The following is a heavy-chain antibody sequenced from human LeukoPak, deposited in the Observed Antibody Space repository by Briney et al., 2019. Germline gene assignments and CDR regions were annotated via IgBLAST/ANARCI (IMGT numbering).Heavy chain of an antibody. Sequence: PSQTLSLTCAISGDSVSTNSAAWNWIRQSPSRGLEWLGRTYYRSKWSHDYAPSVQSRITINSDTSKNQFSLHLNSVTPEDTAVYYCARGNRDFDSWGQGTLVTVSS. J-gene: IGHJ5*01. V-gene: IGHV6-1*01. CDR2: TYYRSKWSH. D-gene: IGHD2-21*02. CDR1: GDSVSTNSAA. CDR3: ARGNRDFDS.